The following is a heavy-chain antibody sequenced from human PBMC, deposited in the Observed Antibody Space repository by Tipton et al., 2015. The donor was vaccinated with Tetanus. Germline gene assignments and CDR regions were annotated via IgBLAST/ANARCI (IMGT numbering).Heavy chain of an antibody. CDR3: ARLSANSYGYPQFDY. V-gene: IGHV3-74*01. D-gene: IGHD5-18*01. J-gene: IGHJ4*02. CDR2: INSDGSST. CDR1: GFTFSSYW. Sequence: SLRLSCAASGFTFSSYWMHWVRQAPGKGLAWVSRINSDGSSTSYADSVKGRFTISRDNAKNTLSLQMNSLRAEHTAVYYCARLSANSYGYPQFDYWGQGTLVTVSS.